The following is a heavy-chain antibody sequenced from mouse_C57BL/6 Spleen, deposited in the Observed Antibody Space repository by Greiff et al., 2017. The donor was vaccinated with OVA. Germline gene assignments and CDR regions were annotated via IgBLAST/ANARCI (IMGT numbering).Heavy chain of an antibody. CDR3: ARGVFDGYSHAMDY. CDR1: GYAFSSYW. CDR2: IYPGDGDT. Sequence: QVQLQQSGAELVKPGASVKISCKASGYAFSSYWMNWVKQRPGKGLEWIGQIYPGDGDTNYNGKFKGKATLTADKSSSTAYMQLSSLTSEDSAVYFCARGVFDGYSHAMDYWGQGTSVTVSS. D-gene: IGHD2-3*01. V-gene: IGHV1-80*01. J-gene: IGHJ4*01.